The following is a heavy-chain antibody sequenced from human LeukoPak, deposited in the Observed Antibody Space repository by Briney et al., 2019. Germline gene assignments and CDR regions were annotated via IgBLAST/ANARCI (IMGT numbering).Heavy chain of an antibody. CDR2: ISSSSSTI. J-gene: IGHJ5*02. D-gene: IGHD3-22*01. CDR3: ARTLLYYYDSSGLHP. CDR1: GFTFSSYS. Sequence: GGSLRLSCAASGFTFSSYSMNWVRQAPGKGREWVSYISSSSSTIYYADSVKGRFTISRDNAKNSLYLQMNSLRAEDTAVYYCARTLLYYYDSSGLHPWGQGTLVTVSS. V-gene: IGHV3-48*01.